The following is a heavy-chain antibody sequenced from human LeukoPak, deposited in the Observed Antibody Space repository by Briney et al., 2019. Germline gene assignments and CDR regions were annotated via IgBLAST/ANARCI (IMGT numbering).Heavy chain of an antibody. CDR2: ISGSGGST. J-gene: IGHJ4*02. D-gene: IGHD3-10*01. V-gene: IGHV3-23*01. CDR1: GFTFTNYA. CDR3: ARSLSFDY. Sequence: GGSLRLSCAASGFTFTNYAMNWVRQAPGKGLEWVSAISGSGGSTYYADSVKGRFTISRDNAKNTLYLQMNSLRAEDTAVYYCARSLSFDYWGQGTLVTVSS.